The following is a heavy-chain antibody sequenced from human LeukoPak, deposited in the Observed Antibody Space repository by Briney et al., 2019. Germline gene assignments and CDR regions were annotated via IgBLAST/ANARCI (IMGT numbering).Heavy chain of an antibody. CDR3: ARVTYYYGSGEFDY. CDR1: GYSISSGYY. J-gene: IGHJ4*02. D-gene: IGHD3-10*01. CDR2: IYHSGST. Sequence: PSETLSLTCTVSGYSISSGYYWGWIRQPPGKGLEWIGSIYHSGSTYYNPSLKSRVTISVDTSKNQFSLKLSFVTAADTAVYYCARVTYYYGSGEFDYWGQGTLVTVSS. V-gene: IGHV4-38-2*02.